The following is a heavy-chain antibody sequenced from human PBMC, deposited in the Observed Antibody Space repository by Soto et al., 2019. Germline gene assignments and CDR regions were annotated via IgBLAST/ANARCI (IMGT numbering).Heavy chain of an antibody. J-gene: IGHJ5*01. Sequence: EVHLEESGGGLVQPGGSLRLSCAASGFTFSAYWMNWVRQAPGKGLEWVANINEDGSEKYYVDSVKGRFIISRDNAKNSLFLQMSSLRVDDTAMYYCARDPRGHYSFDSWGQGTLVTVSS. CDR1: GFTFSAYW. V-gene: IGHV3-7*03. CDR2: INEDGSEK. CDR3: ARDPRGHYSFDS. D-gene: IGHD2-21*01.